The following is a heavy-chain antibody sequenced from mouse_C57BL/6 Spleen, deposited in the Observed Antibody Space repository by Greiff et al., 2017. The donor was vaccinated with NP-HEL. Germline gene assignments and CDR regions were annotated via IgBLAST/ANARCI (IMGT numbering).Heavy chain of an antibody. CDR3: ARIYYGNYERGDYFDY. V-gene: IGHV1-64*01. D-gene: IGHD2-1*01. CDR2: IHPNSGST. J-gene: IGHJ2*01. Sequence: QVQLQQPGAELVKPGASVKLSCKASGYTFTSYWMHWVKQRPGQGLEWIGMIHPNSGSTNYNEKFKSKATLTVDKSSSTAYMQLSSLTSEDSAVYYCARIYYGNYERGDYFDYWGQGTTLTVSS. CDR1: GYTFTSYW.